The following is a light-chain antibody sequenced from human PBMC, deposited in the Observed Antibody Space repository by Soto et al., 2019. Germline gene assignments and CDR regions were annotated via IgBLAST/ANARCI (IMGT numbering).Light chain of an antibody. CDR1: QSVSSN. CDR3: QQYNKWPLT. CDR2: GAS. J-gene: IGKJ4*01. V-gene: IGKV3-15*01. Sequence: EIVMTQSPATLSVSPGERATLSCRASQSVSSNLAWYQQKPGQAPRLLIYGASTRATGIPARFSGSGSGTEFTLTISSLQSEDFAVYYCQQYNKWPLTFGRGTKVDIK.